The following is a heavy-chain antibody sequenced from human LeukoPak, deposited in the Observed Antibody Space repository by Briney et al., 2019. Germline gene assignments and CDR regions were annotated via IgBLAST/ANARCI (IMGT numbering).Heavy chain of an antibody. CDR1: GGSISSYY. J-gene: IGHJ4*02. Sequence: PSETLSLTCTVSGGSISSYYWSWIRQPPGKGLEWIGYIYYSGSTNYKPSLKSRVTISVDTSNNQFSLRLNSMTAADTAVYYCARGSALTPGLDYWGQGTLVTVSS. CDR3: ARGSALTPGLDY. V-gene: IGHV4-59*01. D-gene: IGHD3-9*01. CDR2: IYYSGST.